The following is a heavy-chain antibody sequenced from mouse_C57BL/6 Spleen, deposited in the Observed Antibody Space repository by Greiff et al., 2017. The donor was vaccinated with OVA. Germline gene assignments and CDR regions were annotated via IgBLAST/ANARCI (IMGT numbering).Heavy chain of an antibody. V-gene: IGHV1-18*01. J-gene: IGHJ3*01. CDR1: GYTFTDYN. CDR2: INPNNGGT. CDR3: ARSENAWFAY. Sequence: EVQVVESGPELVKPGASVKIPCKASGYTFTDYNMDWVKQSHGKSLEWIGDINPNNGGTIYNQKFKGKATLTVDKSSSTAYMELRSLTSADTAVYYCARSENAWFAYWGQGTLVTVSA.